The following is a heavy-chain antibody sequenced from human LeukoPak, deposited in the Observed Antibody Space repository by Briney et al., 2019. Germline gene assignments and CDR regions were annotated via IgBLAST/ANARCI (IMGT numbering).Heavy chain of an antibody. V-gene: IGHV1-69*13. CDR2: IIPIFGTA. Sequence: SVKVSCKASGGTFSSYAISWVRQAPGQGLEWMGGIIPIFGTANYAQKFQGRVTITADESTSTAYMELSSLRSEDTAVYYCARDPRPPGIAVAGFDGFDPWGQGTLVTVSS. D-gene: IGHD6-19*01. CDR1: GGTFSSYA. CDR3: ARDPRPPGIAVAGFDGFDP. J-gene: IGHJ5*02.